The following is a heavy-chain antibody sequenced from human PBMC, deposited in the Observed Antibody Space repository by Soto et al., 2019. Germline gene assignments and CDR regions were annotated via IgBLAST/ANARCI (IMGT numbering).Heavy chain of an antibody. Sequence: QVQLVQSGAEVKKPGSSVTVSCKASGGTFGNCAISWVRQAPGQGLEWMGGFITIFHTPDYAQKFHGRVTSSANKSTNTAYIELASLVSDDTAVYYCARYRDRLQLGGNYYCSMDVWGQGTTVTVSS. CDR2: FITIFHTP. D-gene: IGHD4-4*01. CDR3: ARYRDRLQLGGNYYCSMDV. V-gene: IGHV1-69*14. CDR1: GGTFGNCA. J-gene: IGHJ6*02.